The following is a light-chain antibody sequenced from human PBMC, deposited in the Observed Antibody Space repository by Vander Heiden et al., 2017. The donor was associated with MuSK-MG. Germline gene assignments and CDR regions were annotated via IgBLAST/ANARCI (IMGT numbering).Light chain of an antibody. CDR3: QQYDSYSYT. CDR2: AAS. V-gene: IGKV1-8*01. Sequence: AIRMTQSPSSFSASTGDRVTITCRASQGISSYLAWYQQKPGKAPKLLIYAASTLQSGVPSRFSGSGSGTDFTLTISCLQPEDFATYYCQQYDSYSYTFGQGTKLEIK. CDR1: QGISSY. J-gene: IGKJ2*01.